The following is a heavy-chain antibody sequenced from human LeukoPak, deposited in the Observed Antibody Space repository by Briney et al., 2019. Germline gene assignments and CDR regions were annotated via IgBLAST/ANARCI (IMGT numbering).Heavy chain of an antibody. CDR3: ARDRGYSSFDY. J-gene: IGHJ4*02. V-gene: IGHV3-7*01. Sequence: IKEDGSEINYVDSVKGRFTISRDNAKNSLYLQMNSLRIGDTAVYYCARDRGYSSFDYWGQGTLVTVSS. D-gene: IGHD4-23*01. CDR2: IKEDGSEI.